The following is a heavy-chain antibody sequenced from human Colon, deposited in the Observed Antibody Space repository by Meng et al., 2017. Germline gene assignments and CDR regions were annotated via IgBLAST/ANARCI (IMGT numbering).Heavy chain of an antibody. D-gene: IGHD3-10*01. Sequence: SGPTLAKPTQIRSLTCTFPGFSLSTSGVGVGWIRQPPGKALEWLALIYWNDDKRYSPSLKSRLTITKDTSKNQVVLTMTNMDPVDTATYYCAHTLYYYGSGSYPNYWGQGTLVTVSS. V-gene: IGHV2-5*01. J-gene: IGHJ4*02. CDR1: GFSLSTSGVG. CDR2: IYWNDDK. CDR3: AHTLYYYGSGSYPNY.